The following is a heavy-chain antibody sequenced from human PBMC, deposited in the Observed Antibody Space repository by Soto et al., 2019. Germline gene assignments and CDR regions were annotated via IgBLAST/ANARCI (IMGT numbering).Heavy chain of an antibody. V-gene: IGHV4-4*07. CDR1: NDSFTSYY. J-gene: IGHJ6*02. Sequence: QVSLQESGPGLVRSSETLSLTCTVSNDSFTSYYWSWIRQSAGRGLEWIGRVHVTGNIHYNPSLRSRVTISSDSSNNQFFLRLSSVTAADTAVYYCARDAKYSLSWYYYQGIDVWGPGTTVTVTS. CDR2: VHVTGNI. CDR3: ARDAKYSLSWYYYQGIDV. D-gene: IGHD1-26*01.